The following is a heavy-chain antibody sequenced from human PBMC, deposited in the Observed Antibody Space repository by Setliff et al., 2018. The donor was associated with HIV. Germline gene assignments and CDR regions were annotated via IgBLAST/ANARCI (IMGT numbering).Heavy chain of an antibody. CDR1: RFDFNNYW. V-gene: IGHV3-7*03. CDR2: IGQDGSEK. Sequence: GGSLRLSCAASRFDFNNYWMCWVRQAPGKGLEWVANIGQDGSEKNYVDSVKGRFTISRDNSNNTLFLQMTRLTVDDTGIYYCVRRGVPDFWGQGTQVTVSS. J-gene: IGHJ4*02. CDR3: VRRGVPDF.